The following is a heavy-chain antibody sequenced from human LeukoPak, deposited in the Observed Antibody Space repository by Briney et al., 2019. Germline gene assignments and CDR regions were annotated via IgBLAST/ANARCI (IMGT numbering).Heavy chain of an antibody. V-gene: IGHV3-7*01. CDR3: ARDLPTGSDYFDY. Sequence: GGSLRLSCAASGFTFSTYWMSWVRQAPGKGLEWVANIKQDGSEKYYVDSVKGRFTISRDNAKNSLYLQMSSLRADDTAVHYCARDLPTGSDYFDYWGQGTLVTVSS. J-gene: IGHJ4*02. CDR1: GFTFSTYW. D-gene: IGHD6-6*01. CDR2: IKQDGSEK.